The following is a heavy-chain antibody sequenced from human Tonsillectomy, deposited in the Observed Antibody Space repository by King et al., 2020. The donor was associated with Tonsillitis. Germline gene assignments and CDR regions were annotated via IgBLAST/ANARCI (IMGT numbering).Heavy chain of an antibody. CDR3: ARDGPQRPLTSP. CDR1: GFTVSDNY. CDR2: IYSGGST. V-gene: IGHV3-66*01. Sequence: DVQLVESGGGLVQPGGSLRLSCAASGFTVSDNYIGWVRQAPGKGLEWVSVIYSGGSTYYADSVKDRFTISRDISKNTVYLRMTSLRAEDTAVYYCARDGPQRPLTSPWGQGTLVTVSS. J-gene: IGHJ5*02.